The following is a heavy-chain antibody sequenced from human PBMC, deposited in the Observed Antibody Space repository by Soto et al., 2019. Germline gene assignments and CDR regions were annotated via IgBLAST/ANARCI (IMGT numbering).Heavy chain of an antibody. V-gene: IGHV4-4*07. Sequence: KTSETLSLTCTVSGGSISSYYWSWVRQPAGKGLEWIGRIYASGSTNYNPSLRSRVAMSVDTSKNQFSLRLTSVTAADTGVYYCARTGQGPTIFGLNLDYWGQGALVTVSS. CDR3: ARTGQGPTIFGLNLDY. J-gene: IGHJ4*02. D-gene: IGHD3-3*01. CDR1: GGSISSYY. CDR2: IYASGST.